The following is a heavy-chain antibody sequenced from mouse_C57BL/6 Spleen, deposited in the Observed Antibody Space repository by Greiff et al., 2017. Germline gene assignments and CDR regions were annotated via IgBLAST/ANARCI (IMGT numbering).Heavy chain of an antibody. Sequence: VQLQQSGPVLVKPGASVKMSCKASGYTFTDYYMNWVKQSHGKSLEWIGVINPYNGGTSYNQKFKGKATLTVDKSSSTAYMELNSLTSEDSAVYYCARGPASYYFDYWGQGTTRTVSS. CDR2: INPYNGGT. V-gene: IGHV1-19*01. CDR3: ARGPASYYFDY. D-gene: IGHD1-2*01. J-gene: IGHJ2*01. CDR1: GYTFTDYY.